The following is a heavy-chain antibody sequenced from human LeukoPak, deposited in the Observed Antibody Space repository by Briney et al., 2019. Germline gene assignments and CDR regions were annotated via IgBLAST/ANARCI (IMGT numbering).Heavy chain of an antibody. CDR1: GGSFSGYF. D-gene: IGHD2-2*02. Sequence: PSETLSLTCAVYGGSFSGYFWSWIRQPPGKGVEWIGEINHSGSTNYNPSLKSRVTITVDTSKTQCSLDLSSVTAADTAVYYCARIGYCSSTSCYRIIDYWGEGNLVTVSS. J-gene: IGHJ4*02. CDR2: INHSGST. CDR3: ARIGYCSSTSCYRIIDY. V-gene: IGHV4-34*01.